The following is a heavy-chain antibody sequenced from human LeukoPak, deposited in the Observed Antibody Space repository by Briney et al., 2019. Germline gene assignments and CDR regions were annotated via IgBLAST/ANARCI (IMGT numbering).Heavy chain of an antibody. CDR2: ISAYNGNT. Sequence: GASVKVSCKASGYTFTSYGISWVRQAPGQGLEWMGWISAYNGNTNYAQKLQGRVTMTTDTSTSTAYMELRSLSSDDTAVYYCAREDGYSSGWYRGATGFDYWGQGTLVTVSS. CDR3: AREDGYSSGWYRGATGFDY. J-gene: IGHJ4*02. D-gene: IGHD6-19*01. V-gene: IGHV1-18*01. CDR1: GYTFTSYG.